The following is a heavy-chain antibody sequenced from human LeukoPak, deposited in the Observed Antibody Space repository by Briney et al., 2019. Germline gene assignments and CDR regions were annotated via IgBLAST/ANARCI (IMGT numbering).Heavy chain of an antibody. V-gene: IGHV1-24*01. CDR2: FDPEDGET. CDR3: ARASKDYVTPIFDY. CDR1: GYTLTELP. D-gene: IGHD4-17*01. Sequence: GASVKVSCKVSGYTLTELPMHWVRQAPGKGLEWMGGFDPEDGETIYAQKFQGRVTMTEDTSTDTAYMELSSLRSEDTAVYYCARASKDYVTPIFDYWGQGTLVTVSS. J-gene: IGHJ4*02.